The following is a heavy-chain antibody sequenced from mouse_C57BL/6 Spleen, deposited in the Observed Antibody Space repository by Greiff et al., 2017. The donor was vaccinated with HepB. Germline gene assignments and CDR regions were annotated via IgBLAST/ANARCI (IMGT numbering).Heavy chain of an antibody. CDR3: ARSGNYSNYYAMDY. CDR2: IYPGDGDT. V-gene: IGHV1-82*01. Sequence: VQLQQSGPELVKPGASVKISCKASGYAFSSSWMNWVKQRPGKGLEWIGRIYPGDGDTNYNGKFKGKATLTADKSSSTAYMQLSSLTSEDSAVYFCARSGNYSNYYAMDYWGQGTSVTVSS. D-gene: IGHD2-5*01. CDR1: GYAFSSSW. J-gene: IGHJ4*01.